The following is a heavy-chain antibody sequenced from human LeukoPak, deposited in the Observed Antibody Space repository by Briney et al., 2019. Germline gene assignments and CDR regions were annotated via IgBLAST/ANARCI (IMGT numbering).Heavy chain of an antibody. CDR2: VAGAGDT. V-gene: IGHV3-13*01. J-gene: IGHJ5*02. CDR1: GFTFSSYD. Sequence: GGSLRLSCAASGFTFSSYDMHWVRQATGRGLEWVSSVAGAGDTYYADSVKGRFTISRENGKNSLYLQMNSLTAGDTAVYYCGRGGIRGVTGNWLDPWGQGTLVTVSS. CDR3: GRGGIRGVTGNWLDP. D-gene: IGHD3-10*01.